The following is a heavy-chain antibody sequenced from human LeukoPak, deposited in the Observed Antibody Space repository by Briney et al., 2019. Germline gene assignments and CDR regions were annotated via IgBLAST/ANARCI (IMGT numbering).Heavy chain of an antibody. J-gene: IGHJ4*02. CDR2: IYWNDDK. Sequence: SGPTLVNPTQPLTLTCTFSGFSLSTGGVGVGWIRQPPGKALEWLALIYWNDDKRYSPSLKSRLTITKDTSKNQVVLTMTNMDPVDTATYYCAHRVDYDFWSGWFDYWGQGTLVTVSS. V-gene: IGHV2-5*01. CDR3: AHRVDYDFWSGWFDY. D-gene: IGHD3-3*01. CDR1: GFSLSTGGVG.